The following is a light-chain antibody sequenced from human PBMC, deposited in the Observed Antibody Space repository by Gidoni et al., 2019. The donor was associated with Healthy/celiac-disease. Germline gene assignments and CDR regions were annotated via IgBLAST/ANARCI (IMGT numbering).Light chain of an antibody. CDR1: QSVSSY. J-gene: IGKJ4*01. CDR3: QQRSNWPT. CDR2: DAS. V-gene: IGKV3-11*01. Sequence: ELVLTPSPATLSLSPGERATLSCRANQSVSSYLAWYQQKPGQAPRLLIYDASNRATGIPARFSSSGSGTDFTLTISSLEPEDFAVYYCQQRSNWPTFXGXTKVEIK.